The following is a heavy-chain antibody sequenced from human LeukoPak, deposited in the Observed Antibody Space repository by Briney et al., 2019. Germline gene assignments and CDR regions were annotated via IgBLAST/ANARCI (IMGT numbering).Heavy chain of an antibody. D-gene: IGHD2-21*02. J-gene: IGHJ5*02. CDR1: GDSISSYY. V-gene: IGHV4-59*08. CDR2: MHYSGSS. CDR3: ARRVTSNCFDP. Sequence: PSETLSLTCTVSGDSISSYYWSWIRQPPGKGLEWIWYMHYSGSSNYNPSLKSRVTTSVDTSKNQFSLKLRSVTAADTAVYYCARRVTSNCFDPWGQGTLVTVSS.